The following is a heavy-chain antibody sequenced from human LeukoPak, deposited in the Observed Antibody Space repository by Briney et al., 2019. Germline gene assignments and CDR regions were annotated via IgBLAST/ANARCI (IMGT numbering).Heavy chain of an antibody. D-gene: IGHD3-22*01. J-gene: IGHJ4*02. V-gene: IGHV3-15*01. CDR2: IKSKTDGGTT. Sequence: GSLRLSCAASGFTFSTYSMNWVRQAPGKGLEWVGRIKSKTDGGTTDYAAPVKGRFTISRDDSKNTLYLQMNSLKTEDTAVYYCTTVHYDSREDYWGQGTLVTVSS. CDR1: GFTFSTYS. CDR3: TTVHYDSREDY.